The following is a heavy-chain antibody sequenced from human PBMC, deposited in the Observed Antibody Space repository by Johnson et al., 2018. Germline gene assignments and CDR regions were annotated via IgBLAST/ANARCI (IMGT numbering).Heavy chain of an antibody. CDR3: AKDRGPTVTRYYYYGMDV. CDR1: GFTFDDYA. V-gene: IGHV3-9*01. Sequence: VQLVESGGVVVQPGGSLRISCAASGFTFDDYAMHWVRQAPGKGLEWVSGISWNSGSIGYADSVKGRFTISRDNAKNSLYLQMNSLRAEDTALYYCAKDRGPTVTRYYYYGMDVWGQGTTVTVSS. CDR2: ISWNSGSI. D-gene: IGHD4-17*01. J-gene: IGHJ6*02.